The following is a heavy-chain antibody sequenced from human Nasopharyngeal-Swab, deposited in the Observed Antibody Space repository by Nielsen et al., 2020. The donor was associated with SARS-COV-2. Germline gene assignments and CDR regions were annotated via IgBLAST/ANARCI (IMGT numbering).Heavy chain of an antibody. CDR3: ASGYYYDSSGPQYGMDV. V-gene: IGHV1-69*01. CDR2: IIPIFGTA. J-gene: IGHJ6*02. Sequence: WVRQAPGQGLEWMGGIIPIFGTANYAQKFQGRVTITADESTSTAYMELSSLRSEGTAVYYCASGYYYDSSGPQYGMDVWGQGTTVTVSS. D-gene: IGHD3-22*01.